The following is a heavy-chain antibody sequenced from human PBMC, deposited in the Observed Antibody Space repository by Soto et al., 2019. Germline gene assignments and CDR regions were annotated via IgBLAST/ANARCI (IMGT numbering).Heavy chain of an antibody. V-gene: IGHV4-39*01. D-gene: IGHD1-20*01. CDR1: GGSISGSYYY. J-gene: IGHJ4*02. CDR2: VFYTGFT. Sequence: ASETLSLTCAVSGGSISGSYYYRGWLRQSPGRGPEWIGSVFYTGFTSYNPSLESRVSVSVDTSKNQFSLKVSAVTAADTAVYYCASSQKGYNWNYFDHWGQGALVTVSS. CDR3: ASSQKGYNWNYFDH.